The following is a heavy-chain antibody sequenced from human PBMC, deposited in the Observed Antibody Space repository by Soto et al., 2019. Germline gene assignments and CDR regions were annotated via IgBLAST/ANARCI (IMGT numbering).Heavy chain of an antibody. J-gene: IGHJ4*02. CDR3: ARVVAMDYFDL. D-gene: IGHD2-21*01. V-gene: IGHV5-51*01. Sequence: GESLKISCKGSGYIFTKFWFGWVRQMPGKGLEWMGIIYPRDSDTRYSPSLQGQVTISADKSSNTAYLQFNNLKASDTAMYYCARVVAMDYFDLWGLGTLVTVSS. CDR1: GYIFTKFW. CDR2: IYPRDSDT.